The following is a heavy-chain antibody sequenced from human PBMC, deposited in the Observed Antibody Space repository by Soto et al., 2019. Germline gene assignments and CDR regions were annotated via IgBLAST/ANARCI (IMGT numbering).Heavy chain of an antibody. V-gene: IGHV1-18*01. D-gene: IGHD1-1*01. CDR2: VSPKSGNT. CDR1: GYNFFDYG. J-gene: IGHJ1*01. Sequence: ASVKVSCKASGYNFFDYGVSWVRQAPGQGLEWRGWVSPKSGNTDYARKVQSRVTMTTDTSTRTAYMELRGLRSDDTAVYYCARGRTVSSIGPLLVWGQGTLVTVS. CDR3: ARGRTVSSIGPLLV.